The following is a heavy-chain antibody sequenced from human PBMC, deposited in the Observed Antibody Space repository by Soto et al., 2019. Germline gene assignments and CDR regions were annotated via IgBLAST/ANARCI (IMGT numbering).Heavy chain of an antibody. CDR3: ARVRVLRDFFVSNWFDP. V-gene: IGHV4-31*03. D-gene: IGHD3-3*01. CDR2: IYYSGST. J-gene: IGHJ5*02. CDR1: GGSISSGGYY. Sequence: QVQLQESGPGLVKPSQTLSLTCTVSGGSISSGGYYWSWIRQHPGKGLEWIGYIYYSGSTYYNPSLKSRVTISVDTSKNQFSLKLSSVTAANTAVYYCARVRVLRDFFVSNWFDPWGQGTLVTVSS.